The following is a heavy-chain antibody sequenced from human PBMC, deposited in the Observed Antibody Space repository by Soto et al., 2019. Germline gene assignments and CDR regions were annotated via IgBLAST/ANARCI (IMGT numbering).Heavy chain of an antibody. CDR3: VRDYHDNSGYPNTFDM. CDR2: IGSRTSDI. J-gene: IGHJ3*02. CDR1: GFTLSRHT. V-gene: IGHV3-21*01. D-gene: IGHD3-22*01. Sequence: XGSLRLSCAASGFTLSRHTMNWVRQAPGKGLEWVSFIGSRTSDIYYADSVKGRFTISRDNAKNSLYLDLTRLRAEDTAVYFCVRDYHDNSGYPNTFDMWGQRTMVTVSS.